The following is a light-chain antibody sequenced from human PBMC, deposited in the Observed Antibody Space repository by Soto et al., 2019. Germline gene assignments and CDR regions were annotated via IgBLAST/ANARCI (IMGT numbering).Light chain of an antibody. Sequence: DIQMTQSPPTLSASVGDRVTITCRASQSINNWLAWYQQKPGKAPKLLIYKASSLENGVPTRFSGSGSGTKFYLTIGCLQPDDFATYYCQHYNSYSEFSFGPGTKVDIK. CDR2: KAS. J-gene: IGKJ3*01. CDR3: QHYNSYSEFS. V-gene: IGKV1-5*03. CDR1: QSINNW.